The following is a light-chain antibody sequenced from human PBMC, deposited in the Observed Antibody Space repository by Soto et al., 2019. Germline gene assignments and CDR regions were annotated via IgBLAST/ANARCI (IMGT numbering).Light chain of an antibody. V-gene: IGKV3-11*01. CDR1: QSVSSY. Sequence: EIVLTQSPATLSLSPGERATLSCRASQSVSSYLAWYQQKPGQAPRLLIYDASNSAAGTPARFSGSGSGTDFTLSISSLEPEDFAVYYCQQRSNWPPVYTFGQGTKLEIK. J-gene: IGKJ2*01. CDR3: QQRSNWPPVYT. CDR2: DAS.